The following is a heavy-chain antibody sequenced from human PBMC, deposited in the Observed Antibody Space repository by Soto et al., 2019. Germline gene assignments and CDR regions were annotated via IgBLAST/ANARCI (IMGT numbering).Heavy chain of an antibody. J-gene: IGHJ5*02. V-gene: IGHV3-33*01. D-gene: IGHD2-15*01. Sequence: QVQLVESGGGVVQPGRSLRLSCAASGFTFSSYGMHWVRQAPGKGLEWVAVIWYDGSNKYYADSVKGRFTISRDNSKNTLYLQMNSLRAEDTAVYYCARDAGYCSGGSCTTTHYSWFDPWGQGTLVTVSS. CDR1: GFTFSSYG. CDR3: ARDAGYCSGGSCTTTHYSWFDP. CDR2: IWYDGSNK.